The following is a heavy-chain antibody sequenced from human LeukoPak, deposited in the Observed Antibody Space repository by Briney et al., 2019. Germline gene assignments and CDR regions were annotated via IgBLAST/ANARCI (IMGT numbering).Heavy chain of an antibody. Sequence: GASVKVSCKASGYTFTSYYMHWVRQAPGQGLEWMGIINPSGGSTSYAQKFQGRVTMTRDTSTSTVYMELSSLRSDDTAVYYCARDRRQLLSGPNWFDPWGQGTLVTVSS. V-gene: IGHV1-46*01. D-gene: IGHD2-2*01. J-gene: IGHJ5*02. CDR2: INPSGGST. CDR1: GYTFTSYY. CDR3: ARDRRQLLSGPNWFDP.